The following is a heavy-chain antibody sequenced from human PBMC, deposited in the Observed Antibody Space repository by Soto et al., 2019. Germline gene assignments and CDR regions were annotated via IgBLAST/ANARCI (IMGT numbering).Heavy chain of an antibody. V-gene: IGHV3-48*01. J-gene: IGHJ6*03. Sequence: GGSLRLSCAASGFTFSSYSMNWVRQAPGKGLEWVSYISSSSSTIYYADSVKGRFTISRDNAKNSLYLQMNSLRAEDTAVYYCARVSAYSYGYYYYYYMDVWGKGTTVTVSS. D-gene: IGHD5-18*01. CDR1: GFTFSSYS. CDR2: ISSSSSTI. CDR3: ARVSAYSYGYYYYYYMDV.